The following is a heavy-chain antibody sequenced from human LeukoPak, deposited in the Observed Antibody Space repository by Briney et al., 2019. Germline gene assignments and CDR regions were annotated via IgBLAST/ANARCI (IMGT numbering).Heavy chain of an antibody. CDR1: GASIGSGDYY. Sequence: SETLSLTCTVSGASIGSGDYYWSWIRQPPGKGLEWIGYIYYSGSTNYNPSLKSRVTISVDTSKNQFSLKLSSVTAADTAVYYCARESRKVVVPADTRPYYYYYMDVWGKGTTVTVSS. V-gene: IGHV4-61*08. J-gene: IGHJ6*03. D-gene: IGHD2-2*01. CDR2: IYYSGST. CDR3: ARESRKVVVPADTRPYYYYYMDV.